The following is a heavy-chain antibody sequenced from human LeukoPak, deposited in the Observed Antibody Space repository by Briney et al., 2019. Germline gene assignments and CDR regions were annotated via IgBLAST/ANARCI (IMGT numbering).Heavy chain of an antibody. V-gene: IGHV3-48*03. Sequence: GGTLRLSCAASGFTFSSYEMNWVRQAPGKGLEWISYISGSGSTIYYADSVKGRFTISRDNSKNTLYLQMNSLRAEDTAVYYCAKDYCSGGSCYFDYWGQGTLVTVSS. CDR1: GFTFSSYE. D-gene: IGHD2-15*01. CDR3: AKDYCSGGSCYFDY. J-gene: IGHJ4*02. CDR2: ISGSGSTI.